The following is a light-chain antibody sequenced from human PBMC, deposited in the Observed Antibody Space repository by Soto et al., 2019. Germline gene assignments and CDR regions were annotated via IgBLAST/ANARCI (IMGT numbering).Light chain of an antibody. CDR3: QQSHGIPYT. CDR1: QTISTY. CDR2: AAS. V-gene: IGKV1-39*01. J-gene: IGKJ2*01. Sequence: DIQMTQSPSSLSASVGDRVTITCRASQTISTYLNWYQQKPGKAPKLLIYAASTLQSGVPSRFSGSGSGTEFTLTINSRQPEDFATYYCQQSHGIPYTFGQGTKLEIK.